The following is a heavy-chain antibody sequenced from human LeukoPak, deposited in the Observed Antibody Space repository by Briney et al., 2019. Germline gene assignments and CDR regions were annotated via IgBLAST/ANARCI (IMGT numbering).Heavy chain of an antibody. CDR3: ARGGSYYGSGSYYPPNPIDY. J-gene: IGHJ4*02. V-gene: IGHV4-59*01. D-gene: IGHD3-10*01. Sequence: SETLSLTCNVSGGSIRGYYWSWIRQPPGKGLEWIGYIYSSGSTNYNPSLKSRVTMSVDTSKNQFSLKVSSVTAADTAVYYCARGGSYYGSGSYYPPNPIDYWGQGTLVTVSS. CDR1: GGSIRGYY. CDR2: IYSSGST.